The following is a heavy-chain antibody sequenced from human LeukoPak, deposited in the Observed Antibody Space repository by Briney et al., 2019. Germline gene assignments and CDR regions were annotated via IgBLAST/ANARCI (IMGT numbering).Heavy chain of an antibody. CDR1: GYTFTGYY. D-gene: IGHD3-10*01. Sequence: GASVKVSCKASGYTFTGYYMHWVRQAPGQGLEWMGWINPNSGGTNYAQKFQGRVTMTRDTSISTAYMELSSLRSEDTAVYYCARGSYGSGSYYPDYWGQGTLVTVSS. J-gene: IGHJ4*02. CDR2: INPNSGGT. V-gene: IGHV1-2*02. CDR3: ARGSYGSGSYYPDY.